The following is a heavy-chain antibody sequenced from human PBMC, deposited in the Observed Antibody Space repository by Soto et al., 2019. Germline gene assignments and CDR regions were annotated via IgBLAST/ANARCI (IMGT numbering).Heavy chain of an antibody. D-gene: IGHD3-16*01. CDR2: IHYSGRT. CDR3: MRFRLGVATHFDT. J-gene: IGHJ4*02. CDR1: NCSIRGFY. Sequence: VTLSLTCIVSNCSIRGFYWTWIRQPPGTLLEWIGYIHYSGRTDYNPSLTSRATMSVDTSKNQFSLNLKSLTAADTAVYYCMRFRLGVATHFDTSGLATMLTIAS. V-gene: IGHV4-59*12.